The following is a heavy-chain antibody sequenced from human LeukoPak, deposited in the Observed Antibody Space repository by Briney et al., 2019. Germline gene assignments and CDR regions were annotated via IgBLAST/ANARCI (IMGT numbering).Heavy chain of an antibody. CDR1: GGSISNYY. Sequence: PSETLSLTCTVSGGSISNYYWSWIRQPAGRGLEWIGGMSASGSTNYSPSLKSRVTMSVDMSKSQFSLRLNSVTAADTAVYYCARVYCYDISGYYWFVPWGQGTLVTVSS. CDR3: ARVYCYDISGYYWFVP. J-gene: IGHJ5*02. V-gene: IGHV4-4*07. D-gene: IGHD3-22*01. CDR2: MSASGST.